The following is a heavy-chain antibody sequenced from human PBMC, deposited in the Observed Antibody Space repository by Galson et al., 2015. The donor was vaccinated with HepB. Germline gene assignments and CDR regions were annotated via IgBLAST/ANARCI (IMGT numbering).Heavy chain of an antibody. CDR1: GINFSSHW. J-gene: IGHJ3*02. Sequence: SLRLSCAASGINFSSHWMHWVRQAPGEGLVWVSHINGDGSSTTYADSVKGRFTISRDNAKNTLYLQMNSLRAEDTAVYYCCRGPFDIWGQGTMVTVSS. CDR2: INGDGSST. V-gene: IGHV3-74*03. CDR3: CRGPFDI.